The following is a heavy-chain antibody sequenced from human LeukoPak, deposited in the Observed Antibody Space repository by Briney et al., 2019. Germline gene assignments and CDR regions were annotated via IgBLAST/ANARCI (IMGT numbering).Heavy chain of an antibody. CDR3: ARDMGTSYDFWSGYYGY. D-gene: IGHD3-3*01. J-gene: IGHJ4*02. CDR1: GYTFTGYY. CDR2: INPNSGGT. Sequence: GASVKVSCKASGYTFTGYYMHWVRQAPGQGLEWMGWINPNSGGTNYAQKFQGRVTMTRDTPISTAYMELSRLRSDDTAVYYCARDMGTSYDFWSGYYGYWGQGTLVTVSS. V-gene: IGHV1-2*02.